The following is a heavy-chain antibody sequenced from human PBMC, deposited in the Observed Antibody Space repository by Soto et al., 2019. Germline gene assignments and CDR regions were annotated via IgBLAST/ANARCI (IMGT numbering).Heavy chain of an antibody. V-gene: IGHV3-23*01. D-gene: IGHD3-10*01. CDR2: ISGSGGST. J-gene: IGHJ4*02. CDR3: ARQGMVRGVIIVPPNY. Sequence: GGSLRLSCAASGFTFSSYAMSWVRQAPGKGLEWVSAISGSGGSTYYADSVKGRFTISRDNSKNTLYLQMNSLRAEDTAVYYCARQGMVRGVIIVPPNYWGQGTLVTVSS. CDR1: GFTFSSYA.